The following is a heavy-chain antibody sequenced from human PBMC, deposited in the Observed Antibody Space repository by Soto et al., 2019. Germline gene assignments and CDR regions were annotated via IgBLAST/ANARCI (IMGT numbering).Heavy chain of an antibody. CDR3: ARDLIAAAGYYYYYGMDV. CDR1: GGSISSGNYY. Sequence: SETLSLTCTVSGGSISSGNYYWTWIRQYPGRGLEWIAYISHTGTTNYNPSLKSRVTISVDTSKNQFSLKLSSVTAADTAVYYCARDLIAAAGYYYYYGMDVWGQGTTVTVSS. J-gene: IGHJ6*02. V-gene: IGHV4-31*03. CDR2: ISHTGTT. D-gene: IGHD6-13*01.